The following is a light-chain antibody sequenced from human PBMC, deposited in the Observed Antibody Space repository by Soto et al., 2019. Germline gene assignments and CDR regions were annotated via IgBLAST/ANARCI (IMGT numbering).Light chain of an antibody. CDR1: SSDVGSYNL. CDR2: EGS. CDR3: CSYADSSRIYV. Sequence: QSALTQPASVSGSPGQSITISCTGTSSDVGSYNLVSWYQQHPGKAPKLMIYEGSKRPSGISNRFSGSKSGNTASLPISGLQAEDEAEYYCCSYADSSRIYVFGSGTKVTVL. V-gene: IGLV2-23*01. J-gene: IGLJ1*01.